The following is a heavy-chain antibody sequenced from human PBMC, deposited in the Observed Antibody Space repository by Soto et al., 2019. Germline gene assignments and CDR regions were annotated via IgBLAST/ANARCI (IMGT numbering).Heavy chain of an antibody. Sequence: ASVKVSCXASGYTFTSYGISWVRQAPGQGLEWMGWISAYNGNTNYAQRLQGRVTMTTDTSTSTAYMELRSLRSDDTAVYYCARKSYYDSSGYYFYYYYGMDVWGQGTTVTVSS. CDR1: GYTFTSYG. D-gene: IGHD3-22*01. CDR3: ARKSYYDSSGYYFYYYYGMDV. CDR2: ISAYNGNT. V-gene: IGHV1-18*01. J-gene: IGHJ6*02.